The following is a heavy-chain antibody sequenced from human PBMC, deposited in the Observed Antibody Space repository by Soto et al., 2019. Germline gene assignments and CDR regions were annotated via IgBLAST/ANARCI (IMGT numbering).Heavy chain of an antibody. J-gene: IGHJ6*02. Sequence: QVQLVQSGAEVKKPGSSVKVSCKASGGTFSSYAISWVRQAPGQGLEWMGGIIPMFGTTNYAQKLQGRVTITADKSAWIAYMELSSLTSGESAVYYCGGVHGEAARYFYGMDVWGQGTTVTVSS. V-gene: IGHV1-69*06. CDR1: GGTFSSYA. CDR3: GGVHGEAARYFYGMDV. D-gene: IGHD6-6*01. CDR2: IIPMFGTT.